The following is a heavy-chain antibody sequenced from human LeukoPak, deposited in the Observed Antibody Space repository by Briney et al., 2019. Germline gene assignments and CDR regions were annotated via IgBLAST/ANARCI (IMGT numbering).Heavy chain of an antibody. J-gene: IGHJ4*02. CDR1: GGSFSGNY. Sequence: SETVSVTCAVYGGSFSGNYWTLIRLTPGRGLEWVGESSPSGDITGYNPSLNGRATISVDPSRNQSSLKLTSVTAADTGVYYCARVPNFIARPCDSWGPGTPVTVSS. CDR3: ARVPNFIARPCDS. CDR2: SSPSGDIT. D-gene: IGHD6-13*01. V-gene: IGHV4-34*01.